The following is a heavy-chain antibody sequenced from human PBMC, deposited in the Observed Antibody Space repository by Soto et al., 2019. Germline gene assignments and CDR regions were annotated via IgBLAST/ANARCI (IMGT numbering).Heavy chain of an antibody. CDR1: GFTVSSNY. V-gene: IGHV3-66*01. D-gene: IGHD2-2*01. CDR2: IYSGGST. CDR3: AREPSPYCSSTSCQIIYGMDV. J-gene: IGHJ6*02. Sequence: GGSLRLSCAASGFTVSSNYMSWVRQAPGKGLEWVSVIYSGGSTYYADSVKGRFTISRDNSKNTLYLQMNSLRAEDTAVYYCAREPSPYCSSTSCQIIYGMDVWGQGTTVTVSS.